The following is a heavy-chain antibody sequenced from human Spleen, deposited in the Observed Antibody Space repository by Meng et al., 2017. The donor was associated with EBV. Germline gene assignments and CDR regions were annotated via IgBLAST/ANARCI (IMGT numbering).Heavy chain of an antibody. CDR3: AREGYYYDSSGYYLPLDY. CDR1: GYIFTSYA. J-gene: IGHJ4*02. D-gene: IGHD3-22*01. Sequence: QVQLGQAGAEVKKPGASVKVSCKASGYIFTSYAMDWVRQAPGQRLEWMGWINAGNGNAKYSQKFQGRATITRDTSASTVYMELSSLRSEDTAVYYCAREGYYYDSSGYYLPLDYWGQGTLVTVSS. V-gene: IGHV1-3*01. CDR2: INAGNGNA.